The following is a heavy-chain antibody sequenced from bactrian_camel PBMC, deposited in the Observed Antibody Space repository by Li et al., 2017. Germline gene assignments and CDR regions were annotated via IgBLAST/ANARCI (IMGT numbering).Heavy chain of an antibody. CDR2: IATDSNST. Sequence: HVQLVESGGASVQAGGSLRLSCVASGFTYNMNCMVWFRQATGKEREGVAAIATDSNSTTYGDSILGRFTIPRDNTNNALYLQMSSLKPEDTAMYYCAAKERCLEDYTIWGQGTQVTVS. J-gene: IGHJ4*01. CDR3: AAKERCLEDYTI. D-gene: IGHD1*01. V-gene: IGHV3S1*01. CDR1: GFTYNMNC.